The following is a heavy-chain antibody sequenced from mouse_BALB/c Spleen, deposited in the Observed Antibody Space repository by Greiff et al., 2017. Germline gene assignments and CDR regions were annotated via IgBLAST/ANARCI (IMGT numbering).Heavy chain of an antibody. CDR2: IHPSDSET. V-gene: IGHV1-61*01. CDR1: GYAFSSYW. CDR3: ARYDYYGNCSWFAY. Sequence: QVQLQQSGAELVRPGSSVKISCKASGYAFSSYWMNWVKQRPGQGLEWIGMIHPSDSETRLNQKFKDKATLTVDKSSSTAYMQLSSPTSEDSAVYYCARYDYYGNCSWFAYWGQGTLVTVSA. D-gene: IGHD1-1*01. J-gene: IGHJ3*01.